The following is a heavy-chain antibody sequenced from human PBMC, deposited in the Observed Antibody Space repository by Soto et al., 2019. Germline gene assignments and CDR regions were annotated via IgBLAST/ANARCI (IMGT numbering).Heavy chain of an antibody. CDR2: ISYSGYS. CDR3: ARHGFGPLHGLVDV. D-gene: IGHD3-10*01. Sequence: QVQFQESGPGLVKPSETLSLTCTVSGGSIDNYYCSWFRQPPGKGLEWIGYISYSGYSAYNFSLKRRVTMSMDTSKTQFYLTLESVTATDTAVYYCARHGFGPLHGLVDVWSQGTTVIVSS. CDR1: GGSIDNYY. J-gene: IGHJ6*02. V-gene: IGHV4-59*08.